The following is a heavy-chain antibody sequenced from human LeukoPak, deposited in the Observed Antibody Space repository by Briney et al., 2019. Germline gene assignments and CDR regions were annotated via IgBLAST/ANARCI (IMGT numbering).Heavy chain of an antibody. D-gene: IGHD6-13*01. V-gene: IGHV1-2*02. CDR1: GYTFTGYY. Sequence: ASVKVSCKASGYTFTGYYMHWVRQAPGQGLEWMRWINPNSGGTNYAQKFQGRATMTRDTSISTAYMELSRLRSDDTAVYYCARDGSIAAAGEVDYWGQGTLVTVSS. CDR3: ARDGSIAAAGEVDY. CDR2: INPNSGGT. J-gene: IGHJ4*02.